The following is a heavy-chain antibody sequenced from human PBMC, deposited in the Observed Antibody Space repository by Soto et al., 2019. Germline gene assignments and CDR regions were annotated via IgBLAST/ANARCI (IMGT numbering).Heavy chain of an antibody. CDR2: IIPIFGTA. Sequence: ASVKVSCKASGGTFSSYAISWVRQAPGQGLEWMGGIIPIFGTANYAQKFQGRVTITADESTSTAYMELSSLRSEDTAVYYCARVGDVPDYYDSSGYYSGSLSYWGQGTLVTVSS. CDR1: GGTFSSYA. J-gene: IGHJ4*02. V-gene: IGHV1-69*13. D-gene: IGHD3-22*01. CDR3: ARVGDVPDYYDSSGYYSGSLSY.